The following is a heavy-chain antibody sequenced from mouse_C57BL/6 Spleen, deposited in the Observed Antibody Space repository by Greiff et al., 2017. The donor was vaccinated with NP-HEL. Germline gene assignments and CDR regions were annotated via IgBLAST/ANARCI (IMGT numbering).Heavy chain of an antibody. CDR3: TRPAYYSNYVRFAY. Sequence: VQLQQSGAELVRPGASVTLSCKASGYTFTDYEMHWVKQTPVHGLEWIGAIDPETGGTAYNQKFKGKAILTADKSSSTAYMELRSLTSEDSAVYYCTRPAYYSNYVRFAYWGQGTLVTVSA. D-gene: IGHD2-5*01. CDR1: GYTFTDYE. V-gene: IGHV1-15*01. J-gene: IGHJ3*01. CDR2: IDPETGGT.